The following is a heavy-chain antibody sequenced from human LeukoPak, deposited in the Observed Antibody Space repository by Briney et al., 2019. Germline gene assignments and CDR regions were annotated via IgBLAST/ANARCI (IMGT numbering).Heavy chain of an antibody. D-gene: IGHD1-7*01. J-gene: IGHJ1*01. Sequence: GASVKVSCKASGHTFTGYYMHWVRQAPGQGLEWMGWINPNSGGTNYAQKFQGRVTMTRDTSISTAYMELSRLRSDDTAVYYCARVKRNYPLDQYFQHWGQGTLVTVSS. CDR1: GHTFTGYY. CDR2: INPNSGGT. V-gene: IGHV1-2*02. CDR3: ARVKRNYPLDQYFQH.